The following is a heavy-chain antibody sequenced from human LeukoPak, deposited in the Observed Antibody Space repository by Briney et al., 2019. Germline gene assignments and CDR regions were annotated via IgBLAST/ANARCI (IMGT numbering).Heavy chain of an antibody. CDR3: ARHVVAATHGWFDP. D-gene: IGHD2-15*01. CDR2: ISAYNGNT. CDR1: GGTFSSYA. J-gene: IGHJ5*02. Sequence: ASVKVSCKASGGTFSSYAISWVRQAPGQGLEWMGWISAYNGNTNYAQKLQGRVTMTTDTSTSTAYMELRSLRSDDTAVYYCARHVVAATHGWFDPWGQGTLVTVSS. V-gene: IGHV1-18*01.